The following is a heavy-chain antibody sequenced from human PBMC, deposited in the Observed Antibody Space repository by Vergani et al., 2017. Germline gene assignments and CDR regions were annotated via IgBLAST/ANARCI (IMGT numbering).Heavy chain of an antibody. CDR3: AKTNRRNSGYGYPYDDNAMYV. J-gene: IGHJ6*04. Sequence: EVQLLESGGDLVQPGGSLRLSCAASGFTFNHYAMHWVRQAPGKGLEWVSGISGSGVSTYYAGTVKGRFTISRDSANNTLYLQMNSLSAGDTAVYYCAKTNRRNSGYGYPYDDNAMYVWGKGTTVTVSS. CDR2: ISGSGVST. CDR1: GFTFNHYA. V-gene: IGHV3-23*01. D-gene: IGHD5-12*01.